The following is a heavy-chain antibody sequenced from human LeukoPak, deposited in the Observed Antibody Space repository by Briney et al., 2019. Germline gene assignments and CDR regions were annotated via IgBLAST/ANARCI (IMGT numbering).Heavy chain of an antibody. Sequence: GGSVRLSCAASGFAFSTYAMTWVRQAPAKGLQWVSTISTSGRATYYADSVEGRFTNSRDNSKNTLYLQMSSLRADDTAVYYCAKARGSSVYEQFDYWGQGTQVTVSP. CDR1: GFAFSTYA. J-gene: IGHJ4*02. D-gene: IGHD5/OR15-5a*01. V-gene: IGHV3-23*01. CDR3: AKARGSSVYEQFDY. CDR2: ISTSGRAT.